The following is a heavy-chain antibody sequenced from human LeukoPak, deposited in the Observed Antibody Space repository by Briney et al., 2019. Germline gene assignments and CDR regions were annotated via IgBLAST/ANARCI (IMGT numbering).Heavy chain of an antibody. Sequence: GGSLRLSCAASGFTFSSHAMHWVRQAPGKGLEWASTIYTGGNTYYAASVKGRFTISRDFSKNTVSLHMNSLRAEDTAMYYCARGDDSGYYDYFDYWGQGALVTVSS. D-gene: IGHD3-22*01. CDR3: ARGDDSGYYDYFDY. CDR2: IYTGGNT. V-gene: IGHV3-53*01. J-gene: IGHJ4*02. CDR1: GFTFSSHA.